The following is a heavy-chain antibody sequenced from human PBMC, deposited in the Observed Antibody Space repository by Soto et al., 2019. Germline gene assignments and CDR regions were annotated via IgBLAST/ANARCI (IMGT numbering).Heavy chain of an antibody. CDR2: IYYSGST. Sequence: SETLSLTCTVSGGSVSSGSYYWSWIRQPPGKGLEWIGYIYYSGSTNYNPSLKSRVTISVDTSKNQFSLKLSSVTAADTAVYYCSRGILGWGQGALVTVSS. J-gene: IGHJ4*02. V-gene: IGHV4-61*01. CDR1: GGSVSSGSYY. CDR3: SRGILG. D-gene: IGHD3-10*01.